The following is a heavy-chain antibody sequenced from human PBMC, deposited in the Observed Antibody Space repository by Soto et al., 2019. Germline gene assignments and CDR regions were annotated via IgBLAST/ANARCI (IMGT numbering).Heavy chain of an antibody. CDR2: INHSGST. D-gene: IGHD6-6*01. CDR1: GGSFSGYY. Sequence: QVQLQQWGARLLKPSETLSLTCAVYGGSFSGYYWSWIRQPPGKGLEWIGEINHSGSTNYNPSLKSRVTISVDTSKNQFSLKLSSVTAADTAVYYCAGSSSSSGFDYWGQGTLVTVSS. CDR3: AGSSSSSGFDY. J-gene: IGHJ4*02. V-gene: IGHV4-34*01.